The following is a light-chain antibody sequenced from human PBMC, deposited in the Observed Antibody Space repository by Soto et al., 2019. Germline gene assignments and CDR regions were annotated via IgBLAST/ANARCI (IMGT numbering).Light chain of an antibody. Sequence: EIVLTQSPGTLSLSPGERATLSCRASQSVSCSYLAWYQQRPGQAPRLLIHGASNRATGIPDRFSGSGSGTDFTLTISRLEPEDFAVYYCQRYGSSPLTFGGGTKVEIK. V-gene: IGKV3-20*01. CDR1: QSVSCSY. CDR3: QRYGSSPLT. J-gene: IGKJ4*01. CDR2: GAS.